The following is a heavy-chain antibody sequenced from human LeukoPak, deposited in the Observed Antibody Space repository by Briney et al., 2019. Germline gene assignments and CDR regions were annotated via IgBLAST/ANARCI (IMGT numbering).Heavy chain of an antibody. CDR2: IYYSGST. Sequence: SETLSLTCTVSGGSIRNGGYYWGWIRQPPGKGLEWIGYIYYSGSTNYNPSLKSRVTISVDTSKNQFSLKLSSVTAADTAVYYCARGRYYYGSGASPVYFDYWGQGTLVTVSS. V-gene: IGHV4-61*08. CDR1: GGSIRNGGYY. D-gene: IGHD3-10*01. CDR3: ARGRYYYGSGASPVYFDY. J-gene: IGHJ4*02.